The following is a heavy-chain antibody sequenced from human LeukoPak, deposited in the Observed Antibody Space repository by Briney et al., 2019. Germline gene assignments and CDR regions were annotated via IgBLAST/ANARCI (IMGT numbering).Heavy chain of an antibody. CDR1: GGSISSGGYY. CDR2: IYYSGST. D-gene: IGHD3-22*01. J-gene: IGHJ4*02. Sequence: SQTLSLTCTVSGGSISSGGYYWSWIRQHPGKGLEWIGSIYYSGSTYYNPSLKSRVTISVGTSKNQFSLKLSSVTAADTAVYYCARGGSDSNGYYLIYYWGQGTLLAVSS. CDR3: ARGGSDSNGYYLIYY. V-gene: IGHV4-31*03.